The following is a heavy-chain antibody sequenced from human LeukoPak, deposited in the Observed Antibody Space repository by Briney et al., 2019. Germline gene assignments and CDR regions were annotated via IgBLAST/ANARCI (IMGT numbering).Heavy chain of an antibody. Sequence: GGSLRLSCAASGFTFSSYSMNWVRQAPGKGLEWVSSISSSSSYIYYADSVKGRFTISRDNAKNSLYLQMNSLRAEDTAVYYCARGRAGGTKTFDYWGQGTLVSVS. J-gene: IGHJ4*02. D-gene: IGHD6-13*01. CDR1: GFTFSSYS. CDR2: ISSSSSYI. V-gene: IGHV3-21*01. CDR3: ARGRAGGTKTFDY.